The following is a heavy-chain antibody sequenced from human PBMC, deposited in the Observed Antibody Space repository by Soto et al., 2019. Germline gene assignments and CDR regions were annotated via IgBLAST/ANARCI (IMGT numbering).Heavy chain of an antibody. CDR1: GYTFTSYG. J-gene: IGHJ3*02. D-gene: IGHD3-22*01. CDR2: ISAYNGNT. CDR3: ARDYDSSGLGAFDI. V-gene: IGHV1-18*01. Sequence: ASVKVSCKASGYTFTSYGSSWVRQAPGQGLEWMGWISAYNGNTNYAQKLQGRVTMTTDTSTSTAYMELRSLRSDDTAVYYCARDYDSSGLGAFDIWGQGTMVTVSS.